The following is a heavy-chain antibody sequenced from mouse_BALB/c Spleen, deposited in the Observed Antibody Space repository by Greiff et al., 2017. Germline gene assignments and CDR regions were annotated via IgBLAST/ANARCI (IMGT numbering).Heavy chain of an antibody. Sequence: VKLVESGPGLVQPSQSLSITCTVSGFSLTSYGVHWVRQSPGKGLEWLGVIWSGGSTDYNAAFISRLSISKDNSKSQVFFKMNSLQANDTAIYYCARSDYGSSYVSFDYWGQGTTLTVSS. D-gene: IGHD1-1*01. CDR3: ARSDYGSSYVSFDY. J-gene: IGHJ2*01. CDR2: IWSGGST. CDR1: GFSLTSYG. V-gene: IGHV2-2*02.